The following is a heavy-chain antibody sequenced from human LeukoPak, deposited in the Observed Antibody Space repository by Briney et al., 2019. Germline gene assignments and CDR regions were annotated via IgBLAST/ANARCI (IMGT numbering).Heavy chain of an antibody. V-gene: IGHV3-23*01. CDR2: ISGNGDST. D-gene: IGHD1-26*01. CDR3: TKDRPGSFDY. CDR1: GFTFINYA. J-gene: IGHJ4*02. Sequence: GDSLRFSCAAPGFTFINYAMCWVPKAPGKGPEWVSFISGNGDSTYYADSVKGRFTVSRDNSKNTLYLQMNSLRGEDTAIYYCTKDRPGSFDYWGQGILVTVSS.